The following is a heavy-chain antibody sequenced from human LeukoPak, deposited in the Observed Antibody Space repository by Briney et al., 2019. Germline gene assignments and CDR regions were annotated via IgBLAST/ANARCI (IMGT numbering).Heavy chain of an antibody. CDR2: IYHSGST. V-gene: IGHV4-59*08. CDR1: GGSISSYY. Sequence: SETLSLTCTVSGGSISSYYWSWIRQPPGKGLEWIGSIYHSGSTYYNPSLKSRVTISVDTSKNQFSLKLSSVTAADTAVYYCARSIAYYYGSGSYYSPWGQGTLVTVSS. J-gene: IGHJ5*02. D-gene: IGHD3-10*01. CDR3: ARSIAYYYGSGSYYSP.